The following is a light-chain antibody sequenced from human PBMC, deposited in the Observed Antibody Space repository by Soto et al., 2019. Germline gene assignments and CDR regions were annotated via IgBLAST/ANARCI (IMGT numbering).Light chain of an antibody. J-gene: IGLJ2*01. CDR1: GGDIGRYDF. Sequence: QSALAQPPSASGSPGQSVTISCSGSGGDIGRYDFVSWYQQYPGKVPKLLIYEVDKRPSGVPDRFSGSKSGDRASLTVSRLRPEDEAHYHCSAYAGGNIMIFGGGTK. CDR3: SAYAGGNIMI. CDR2: EVD. V-gene: IGLV2-8*01.